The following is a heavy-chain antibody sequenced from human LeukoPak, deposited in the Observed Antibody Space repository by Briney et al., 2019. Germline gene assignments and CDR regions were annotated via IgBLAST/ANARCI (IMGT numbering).Heavy chain of an antibody. CDR2: INKDGSEK. CDR3: VRFPTGFGY. Sequence: GGSLRLSCAASGFTFSTYWMTWVRRAPGKGLEWVANINKDGSEKYYVDSVKGRFTISRDNARNSLYLQMNSLRGEDTAVYYCVRFPTGFGYWGHGTLVTVSS. V-gene: IGHV3-7*05. CDR1: GFTFSTYW. J-gene: IGHJ4*01. D-gene: IGHD4-17*01.